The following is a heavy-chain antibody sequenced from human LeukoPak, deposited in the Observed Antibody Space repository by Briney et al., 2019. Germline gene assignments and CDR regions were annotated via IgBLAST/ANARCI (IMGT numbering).Heavy chain of an antibody. J-gene: IGHJ4*02. Sequence: ASVRVSCKASGYTFTRYGISWVRQAPGQGLQWLGWISASNGNTNYAQKFRDRVTMSTDTSTGTAYLDVRSLTTDDTAVYYCARDHSNWNYAPDFWGQGTLVIVSS. CDR3: ARDHSNWNYAPDF. V-gene: IGHV1-18*01. CDR1: GYTFTRYG. CDR2: ISASNGNT. D-gene: IGHD1-7*01.